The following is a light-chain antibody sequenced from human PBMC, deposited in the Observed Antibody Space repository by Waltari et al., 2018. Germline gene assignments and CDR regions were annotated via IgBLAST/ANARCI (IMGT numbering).Light chain of an antibody. CDR3: QQFENLPYS. CDR2: ETS. J-gene: IGKJ2*01. V-gene: IGKV1-33*01. Sequence: DIQMTQSPSSLSASVGDRVTISCQASQNIRTFLNWYHQKPGKPPKLLIFETSNLHSGVPSRFSGSGSGTQFIFTISSLQPEDVGTYYCQQFENLPYSFGQGTKLEIK. CDR1: QNIRTF.